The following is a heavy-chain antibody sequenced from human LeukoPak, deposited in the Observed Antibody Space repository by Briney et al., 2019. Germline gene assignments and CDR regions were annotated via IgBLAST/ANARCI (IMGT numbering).Heavy chain of an antibody. D-gene: IGHD5-12*01. J-gene: IGHJ4*02. CDR2: INPSGGST. CDR3: ARDLSGYDLFDY. CDR1: GYTFTSYG. Sequence: ASVKVSCKASGYTFTSYGISWVRQAPGQGLEWMGIINPSGGSTSYAQKFQGRVTMTRDTSTSTVYMELGSLRSEDTAVYYCARDLSGYDLFDYWGQGTLVTVSS. V-gene: IGHV1-46*01.